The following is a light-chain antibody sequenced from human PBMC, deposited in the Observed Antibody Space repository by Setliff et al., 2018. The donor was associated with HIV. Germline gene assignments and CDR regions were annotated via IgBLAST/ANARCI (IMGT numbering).Light chain of an antibody. CDR3: SSYRRSVTPFV. Sequence: LTQPASVSGSPGQSITISCTGTSSGIGDYSYVSWYQHHPGKAPKLIIFDVRNRPSGVSNRFSASKSGTTASLTISGLQAEDEADYYCSSYRRSVTPFVFGTGTKVTVL. CDR1: SSGIGDYSY. CDR2: DVR. V-gene: IGLV2-14*03. J-gene: IGLJ1*01.